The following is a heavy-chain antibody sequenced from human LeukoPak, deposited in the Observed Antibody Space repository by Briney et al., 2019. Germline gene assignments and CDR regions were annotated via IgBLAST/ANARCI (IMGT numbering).Heavy chain of an antibody. CDR2: ISYDGSNK. J-gene: IGHJ6*02. CDR3: ARILAAGIAYYYYGMDV. D-gene: IGHD6-13*01. V-gene: IGHV3-30-3*01. CDR1: GFTFSSYA. Sequence: GGSLRLSCAASGFTFSSYAMHWVRQAPGKGLKWVAVISYDGSNKYYADSVKGRFTISRDNSKNTLYLQMNSLRAEDTAVYYCARILAAGIAYYYYGMDVWGQGTTVTVSS.